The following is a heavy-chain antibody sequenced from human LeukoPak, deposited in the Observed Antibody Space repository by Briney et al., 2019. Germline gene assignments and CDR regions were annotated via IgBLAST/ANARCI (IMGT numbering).Heavy chain of an antibody. D-gene: IGHD2-15*01. CDR2: ISSNGGST. CDR1: GFTFSSYA. J-gene: IGHJ4*02. CDR3: ARSLGYCSGGSCYHLDY. Sequence: GGSLRLSYAASGFTFSSYAMHWVRQAPGKGLEYVSAISSNGGSTYYANSVKGRFTISRDNSKNTLYLQMGSLRAEDMAVYYCARSLGYCSGGSCYHLDYWGQGTLVTVSS. V-gene: IGHV3-64*01.